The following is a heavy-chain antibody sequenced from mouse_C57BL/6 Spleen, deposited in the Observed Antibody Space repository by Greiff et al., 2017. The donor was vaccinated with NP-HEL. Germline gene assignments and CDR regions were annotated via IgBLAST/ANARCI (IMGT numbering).Heavy chain of an antibody. CDR3: ARASSGSSPAWFAY. Sequence: VQLKQSGADLAKPGASVKLSCKASGSTFTRSWMHWVKQRPGQGLEWIGYINPSSGYTKYNQKFKDKATLTADKSSSTAYMQLCRLTYEDSAVYYCARASSGSSPAWFAYWGQGTLVTVSA. J-gene: IGHJ3*01. D-gene: IGHD1-1*01. CDR1: GSTFTRSW. CDR2: INPSSGYT. V-gene: IGHV1-7*01.